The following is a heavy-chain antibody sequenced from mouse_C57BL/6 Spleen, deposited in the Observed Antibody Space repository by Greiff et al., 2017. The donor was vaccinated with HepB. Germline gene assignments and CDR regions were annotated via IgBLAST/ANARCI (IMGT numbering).Heavy chain of an antibody. Sequence: EVQRVESGGGLVQPGGSMKLSCVASGFTFSNYWMNWVRQSPEKGLEWVAQIRLKSDNYATHYAESVKGRFTISRDDSKSSVYLQMNNLRAEDTGIYYCTGPTVVSGRFAYWGQGTLVTVSA. J-gene: IGHJ3*01. CDR3: TGPTVVSGRFAY. V-gene: IGHV6-3*01. CDR1: GFTFSNYW. D-gene: IGHD1-1*01. CDR2: IRLKSDNYAT.